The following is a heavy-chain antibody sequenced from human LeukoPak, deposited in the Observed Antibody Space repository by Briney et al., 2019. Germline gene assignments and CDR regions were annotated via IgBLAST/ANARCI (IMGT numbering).Heavy chain of an antibody. CDR3: ARGPSREVADY. Sequence: GGSLRLSCAASGFTFSSSGMHGVREAPGRGLEWVAFIWYDGSDKYYADSVKGRFTISRDSSKNTLYLQMNSLRAEDTAVYYCARGPSREVADYWGQGTLVTVSS. CDR1: GFTFSSSG. CDR2: IWYDGSDK. V-gene: IGHV3-33*01. D-gene: IGHD5-24*01. J-gene: IGHJ4*02.